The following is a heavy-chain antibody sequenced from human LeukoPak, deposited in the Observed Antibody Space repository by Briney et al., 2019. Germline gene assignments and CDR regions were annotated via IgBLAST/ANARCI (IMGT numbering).Heavy chain of an antibody. CDR2: IKEDGSDK. CDR1: AFTFSSYW. J-gene: IGHJ2*01. Sequence: GGSLRLSCAASAFTFSSYWMSWVRQAPGKGLKWVANIKEDGSDKNYVDSVKGRFTISRDNAKNTLYLQMNSLRAADTAVYYCTRWTDWYFDLWGRGTLVTVSS. CDR3: TRWTDWYFDL. V-gene: IGHV3-7*01. D-gene: IGHD3/OR15-3a*01.